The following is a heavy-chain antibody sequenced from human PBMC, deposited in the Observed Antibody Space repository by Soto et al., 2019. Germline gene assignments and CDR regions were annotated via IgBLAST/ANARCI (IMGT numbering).Heavy chain of an antibody. CDR1: GFTFSSYG. CDR3: ARDWVGYCSSTSCSYPLDP. CDR2: IWYDGSNK. J-gene: IGHJ5*02. V-gene: IGHV3-33*01. Sequence: GGSLRLSCAASGFTFSSYGMHWVRQAPGKGLEWVAVIWYDGSNKYYADSVKGRFTISRDNSKNTLYLQMNSLRAEDTAVYYCARDWVGYCSSTSCSYPLDPWGQGTLVTVSS. D-gene: IGHD2-2*01.